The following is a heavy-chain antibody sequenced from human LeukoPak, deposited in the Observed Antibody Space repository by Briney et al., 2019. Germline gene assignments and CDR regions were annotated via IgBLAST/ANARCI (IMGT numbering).Heavy chain of an antibody. CDR2: ISGSGGST. V-gene: IGHV3-23*01. CDR1: GFTFSSYA. Sequence: GGSLRLSCAASGFTFSSYAMSWVRQAPGEGLEWVSAISGSGGSTYYADSVKGRFTISRDNSKNTLYLQMNSLRAEDTAVYYCAKGGGFGRYCSSTSCLFDPWGQGTLVTVSS. J-gene: IGHJ5*02. D-gene: IGHD2-2*01. CDR3: AKGGGFGRYCSSTSCLFDP.